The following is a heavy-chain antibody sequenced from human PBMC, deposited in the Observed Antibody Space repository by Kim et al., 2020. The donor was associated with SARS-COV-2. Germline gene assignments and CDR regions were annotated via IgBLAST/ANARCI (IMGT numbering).Heavy chain of an antibody. J-gene: IGHJ3*02. V-gene: IGHV3-23*01. CDR3: AKQRGPSSGAFDI. D-gene: IGHD3-10*01. Sequence: GGSLRLSCVASGFTFGTFAMSWVRQAPGKGLECVSTIDSGAGTDYGDSVRGRFTISRDNSKNTLYLQMNSLRAEDTAIYYFAKQRGPSSGAFDIWGQGT. CDR1: GFTFGTFA. CDR2: IDSGAGT.